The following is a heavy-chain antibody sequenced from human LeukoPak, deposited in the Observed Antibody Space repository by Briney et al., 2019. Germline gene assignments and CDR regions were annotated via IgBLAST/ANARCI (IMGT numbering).Heavy chain of an antibody. Sequence: PSETLSLTCTVSGGSISSYYWSWIRQPPGKGLEWIGYIYYSGSTNYNPSLKSRVTISVDTSKNQFSLKLSSVTAADTAVYYCARAPYRDGYNLGFWGQGTMVTVSS. V-gene: IGHV4-59*01. CDR2: IYYSGST. CDR1: GGSISSYY. CDR3: ARAPYRDGYNLGF. D-gene: IGHD5-24*01. J-gene: IGHJ3*01.